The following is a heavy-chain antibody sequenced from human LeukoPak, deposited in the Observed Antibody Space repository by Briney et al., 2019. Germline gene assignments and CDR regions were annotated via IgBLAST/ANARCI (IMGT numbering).Heavy chain of an antibody. D-gene: IGHD2-2*01. CDR1: GLTFSSYS. CDR2: ISSSSSYI. Sequence: GGSLRLSCAASGLTFSSYSMNWVHQAPGKGLEWVSSISSSSSYIYYADSVKGRFTISRDNAKNSLYLQMNSLRAEDTAVYYCARELGYCSSTSCYEDYWGQGTLVTVSS. J-gene: IGHJ4*02. CDR3: ARELGYCSSTSCYEDY. V-gene: IGHV3-21*01.